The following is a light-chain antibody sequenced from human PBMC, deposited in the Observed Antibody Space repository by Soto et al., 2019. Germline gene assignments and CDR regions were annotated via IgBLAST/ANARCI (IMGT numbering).Light chain of an antibody. CDR1: SSNIGSND. CDR2: ENS. CDR3: GTWYSSLIAL. V-gene: IGLV1-51*02. Sequence: QSVLTQPPSVSAAPGQKVTISCSGNSSNIGSNDVSWYQQLPGKAPKLLIYENSQRPSGIPDRFSGSKSGTSATLGITGLQTGDEADYYCGTWYSSLIALFVTGNKVTVL. J-gene: IGLJ1*01.